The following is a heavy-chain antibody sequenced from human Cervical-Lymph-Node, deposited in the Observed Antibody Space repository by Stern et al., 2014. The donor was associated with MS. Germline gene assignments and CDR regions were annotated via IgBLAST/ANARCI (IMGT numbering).Heavy chain of an antibody. Sequence: EMQLVESGGGLVKPWGSLRLSCAASGFTFSSYSMNWVRQAPGKGLEWVASISSGGSYIYYAYPLNGRFTISRDNAKNSLYLQMNSLRAEDTAVYYGARGRGGNYRCYFDYWGQGTLVTVSS. V-gene: IGHV3-21*01. CDR1: GFTFSSYS. D-gene: IGHD4-23*01. CDR3: ARGRGGNYRCYFDY. J-gene: IGHJ4*02. CDR2: ISSGGSYI.